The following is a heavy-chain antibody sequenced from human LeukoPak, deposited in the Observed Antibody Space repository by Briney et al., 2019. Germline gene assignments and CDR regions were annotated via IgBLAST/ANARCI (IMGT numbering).Heavy chain of an antibody. V-gene: IGHV4-31*03. CDR2: IYYSGST. Sequence: SQTLSLTCTVSGGSISSGGYYWSWIRQHPGKGLEWIGYIYYSGSTYYNPSLKSRVTISVDTSKNQFSLKLSSVTAADTAVYYCASQARLGGYTYYYYGMDIWGQGTTVTVSS. CDR3: ASQARLGGYTYYYYGMDI. CDR1: GGSISSGGYY. D-gene: IGHD5-12*01. J-gene: IGHJ6*02.